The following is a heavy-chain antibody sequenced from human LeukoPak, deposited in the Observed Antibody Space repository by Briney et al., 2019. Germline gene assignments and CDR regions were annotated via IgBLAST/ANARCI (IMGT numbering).Heavy chain of an antibody. J-gene: IGHJ4*02. CDR2: INWNGDNT. CDR3: ARERNYYGSGSTFDY. D-gene: IGHD3-10*01. CDR1: GFTFDDYA. Sequence: GGSLRLSCVASGFTFDDYAMSWVRQAPGKGLEWVSGINWNGDNTVYADSVKGRFTISRDNAKNSLYLQMNSLRAEDTAVYYCARERNYYGSGSTFDYWGQGTLVTVSS. V-gene: IGHV3-20*04.